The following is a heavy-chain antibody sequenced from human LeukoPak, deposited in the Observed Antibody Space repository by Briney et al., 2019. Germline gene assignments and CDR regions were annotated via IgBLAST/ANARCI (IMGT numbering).Heavy chain of an antibody. V-gene: IGHV4-59*08. Sequence: SETLSLTCTVSGGSISSYYWNWIRQSPGRGLEWIGYIYYSGGTLYNPSLKGRVTISVGTTKNQFSLRLTSVTAADTAVYYCASYELGTIYWGQGTLVTVSS. CDR3: ASYELGTIY. CDR2: IYYSGGT. D-gene: IGHD7-27*01. CDR1: GGSISSYY. J-gene: IGHJ4*02.